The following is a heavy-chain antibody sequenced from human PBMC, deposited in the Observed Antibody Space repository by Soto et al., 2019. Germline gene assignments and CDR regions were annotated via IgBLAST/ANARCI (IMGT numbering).Heavy chain of an antibody. D-gene: IGHD6-13*01. CDR2: TYYSGST. CDR3: ARTRTSSHYYDMDV. Sequence: SETLSLTWTVSGGSISSYYWSWIRQPPGKGLEWIGYTYYSGSTNYNPSLKSRVTISVDTSKNQFSLKLSSVTAADSAMYYCARTRTSSHYYDMDVWGQGTTVTVSS. J-gene: IGHJ6*02. CDR1: GGSISSYY. V-gene: IGHV4-59*01.